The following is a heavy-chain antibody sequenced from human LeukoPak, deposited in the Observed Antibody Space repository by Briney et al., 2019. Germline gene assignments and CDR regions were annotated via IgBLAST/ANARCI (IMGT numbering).Heavy chain of an antibody. CDR2: ISPDGNSD. D-gene: IGHD3-22*01. CDR1: GFTFSSFG. CDR3: AKINNYDDY. V-gene: IGHV3-30*18. J-gene: IGHJ4*02. Sequence: GGPLRLSCAASGFTFSSFGIHWVRQAPGMGLEWVAAISPDGNSDYYTDSVKGRFTVSRDNSKNMIYLQMNSLRGEDSAVYYCAKINNYDDYWGQGTLVTVSS.